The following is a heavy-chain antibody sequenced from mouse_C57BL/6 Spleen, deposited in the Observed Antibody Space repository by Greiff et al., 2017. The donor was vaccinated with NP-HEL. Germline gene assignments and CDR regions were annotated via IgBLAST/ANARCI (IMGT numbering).Heavy chain of an antibody. Sequence: QVQLQQSGAELVRPGTSVKMSCKASGYTFTNYWIGWAKQRPGHGLEWIGDIYPGGGYTNYNEKFKGKATLTADKSSSTAYMQFSSLTSEDSAIYYCARGMFYYGSIRDYAMDYWGQGTSVTVSS. CDR2: IYPGGGYT. J-gene: IGHJ4*01. CDR1: GYTFTNYW. CDR3: ARGMFYYGSIRDYAMDY. D-gene: IGHD1-1*01. V-gene: IGHV1-63*01.